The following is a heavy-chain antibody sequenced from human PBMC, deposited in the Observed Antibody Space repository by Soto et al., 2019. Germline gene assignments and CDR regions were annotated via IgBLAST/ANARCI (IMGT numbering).Heavy chain of an antibody. CDR2: ISGYNGDT. CDR1: GYTFSRYG. V-gene: IGHV1-18*01. Sequence: QGQLVQSGPEVKKPGASVKVSCKASGYTFSRYGISWVRQAPGQGLEWMGWISGYNGDTKYAQKVQGRVTMTIDTSTYTAYMELRSLTSDDTAIYYCAKNGQPTYYYDGMDVWGQGTTVTVSS. D-gene: IGHD2-8*01. J-gene: IGHJ6*02. CDR3: AKNGQPTYYYDGMDV.